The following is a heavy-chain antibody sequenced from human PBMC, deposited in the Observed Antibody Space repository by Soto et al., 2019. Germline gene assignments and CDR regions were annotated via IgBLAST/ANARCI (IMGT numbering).Heavy chain of an antibody. CDR1: GYTFSGYA. Sequence: AASVKVSCKASGYTFSGYAIHWVRQAPGQRFEWMGWINGGNGDTKYSQKFQGRVTITRDTSASTSYMELTSLGSEDTAVYHCARGYCSSTSCQYYFDYWGQGTLVTVSS. D-gene: IGHD2-2*01. CDR3: ARGYCSSTSCQYYFDY. CDR2: INGGNGDT. J-gene: IGHJ4*02. V-gene: IGHV1-3*01.